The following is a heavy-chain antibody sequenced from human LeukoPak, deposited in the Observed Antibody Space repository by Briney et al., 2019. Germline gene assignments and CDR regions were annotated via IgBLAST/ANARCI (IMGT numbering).Heavy chain of an antibody. Sequence: ASVKVSCKASGYTFTSYYMHWVRQAHGQGLEWMGIINPSGGSTSYAQKFQGRGTMTRDMSTSTVYMELSSLRSEDTAVYYCARDRGSLGYCSSTSCYRFDPWGQGTLVTVSP. CDR1: GYTFTSYY. J-gene: IGHJ5*02. V-gene: IGHV1-46*01. CDR3: ARDRGSLGYCSSTSCYRFDP. CDR2: INPSGGST. D-gene: IGHD2-2*01.